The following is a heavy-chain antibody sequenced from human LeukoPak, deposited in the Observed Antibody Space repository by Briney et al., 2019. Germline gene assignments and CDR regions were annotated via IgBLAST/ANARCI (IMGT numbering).Heavy chain of an antibody. J-gene: IGHJ4*02. Sequence: GGSLRLSCAASGFTVSSNYMSWVRQAPGKGLEWVSVIYSGGTTHYADSVKDRFTISRDNSKNTLYLQMNSLRAEDTAVYYCAREYHTAMDVGVFDNWGQGTLVTVSS. V-gene: IGHV3-66*01. CDR1: GFTVSSNY. CDR3: AREYHTAMDVGVFDN. CDR2: IYSGGTT. D-gene: IGHD5-18*01.